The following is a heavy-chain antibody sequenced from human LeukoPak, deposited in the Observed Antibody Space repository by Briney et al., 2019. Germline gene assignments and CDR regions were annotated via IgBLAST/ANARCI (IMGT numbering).Heavy chain of an antibody. CDR1: GFTFSSYG. J-gene: IGHJ5*02. CDR2: ISGSGGST. D-gene: IGHD3-22*01. V-gene: IGHV3-23*01. Sequence: PGGSLRLSCAASGFTFSSYGMSWVRQAPGKGLEWVSAISGSGGSTYYADSVKGRFTISRDNSKNTLYLQMNSLRAEDTAVYYCAKSNSGYYDSLNWFDPWGQGTLVTVSS. CDR3: AKSNSGYYDSLNWFDP.